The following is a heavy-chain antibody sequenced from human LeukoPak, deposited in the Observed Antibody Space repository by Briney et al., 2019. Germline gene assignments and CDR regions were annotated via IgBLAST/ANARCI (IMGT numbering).Heavy chain of an antibody. CDR3: ARGGECCSSTSCPRCYWYFDL. Sequence: SETLSLTCTVSGASISSKSHYWGWIRQPPGKGLEWIGSIYYSGSTFYSPSLKSRVTISVDTSKNQFSLKLSSVTAADTAVYYCARGGECCSSTSCPRCYWYFDLWGRGTLVTVSS. CDR2: IYYSGST. V-gene: IGHV4-39*07. D-gene: IGHD2-2*01. J-gene: IGHJ2*01. CDR1: GASISSKSHY.